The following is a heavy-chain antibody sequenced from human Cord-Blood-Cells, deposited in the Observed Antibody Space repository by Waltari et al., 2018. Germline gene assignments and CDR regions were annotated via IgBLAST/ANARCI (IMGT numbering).Heavy chain of an antibody. J-gene: IGHJ4*02. CDR2: IYYSGGT. CDR3: ARHSRSSFGGIEPLDY. D-gene: IGHD6-6*01. V-gene: IGHV4-39*01. CDR1: GGSISSSSYY. Sequence: QLQLQESGPGLVKPSETLSLTCTVSGGSISSSSYYWGWIRQPPGKGLGWIGSIYYSGGTSDHPSLKSRVTISVHTCKNQFSLKLRSVTAVDTALYYCARHSRSSFGGIEPLDYWGQGTLVTVSS.